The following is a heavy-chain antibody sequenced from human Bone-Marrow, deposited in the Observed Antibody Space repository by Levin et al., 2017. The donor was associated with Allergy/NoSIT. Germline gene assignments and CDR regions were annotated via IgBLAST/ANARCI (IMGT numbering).Heavy chain of an antibody. V-gene: IGHV3-23*01. Sequence: SCATSGFTFPITAMSWVRQAPGKGLDWVSTFSHIGGHTYYADSVKGRFIISRDNSNNTLFLQLSSLRAEDTAVYYCAKTRYTNTGNYYYYMDVWGKGTTVTVSS. CDR2: FSHIGGHT. CDR3: AKTRYTNTGNYYYYMDV. D-gene: IGHD4-11*01. J-gene: IGHJ6*03. CDR1: GFTFPITA.